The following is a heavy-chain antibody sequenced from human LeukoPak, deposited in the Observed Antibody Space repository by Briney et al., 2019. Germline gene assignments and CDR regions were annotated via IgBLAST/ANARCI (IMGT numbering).Heavy chain of an antibody. J-gene: IGHJ4*02. Sequence: GGSLRLSCVVSGFSISSHWMSWVRQAPGKGLEWVASLKEDVSARNLVDSVKGRFTISTDNAKNSLYLQMNSLRAEDTAVYYCARESPHSDYWGQGTLVTVSS. CDR2: LKEDVSAR. D-gene: IGHD2-21*01. CDR3: ARESPHSDY. CDR1: GFSISSHW. V-gene: IGHV3-7*01.